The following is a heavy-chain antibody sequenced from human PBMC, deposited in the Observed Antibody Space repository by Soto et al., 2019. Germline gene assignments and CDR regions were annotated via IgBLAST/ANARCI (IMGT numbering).Heavy chain of an antibody. CDR2: IIPMFGTT. V-gene: IGHV1-69*13. CDR1: GGTFSSYA. D-gene: IGHD2-15*01. J-gene: IGHJ5*02. Sequence: GASVKVSCKASGGTFSSYAINRVRQAPGQGLEWMGGIIPMFGTTKYAQRFQGRLTVSADESTSTAYMELSSLRSEDTAVYYCARGVVVVAASQLGWFDPWGQGTLVTVSS. CDR3: ARGVVVVAASQLGWFDP.